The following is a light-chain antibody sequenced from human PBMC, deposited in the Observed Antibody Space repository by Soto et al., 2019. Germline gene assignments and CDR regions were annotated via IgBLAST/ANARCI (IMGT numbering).Light chain of an antibody. J-gene: IGLJ1*01. Sequence: QSALTQPASVSGSPGQSITISCTGTSSDVGAYDFVSWYQQHPHKAPKLMIYEVRGRPSGVSNRFSGSKSFNTATLTISGVKAEDEADYYCSSHTTRNTRVFGTGTKLTVL. CDR1: SSDVGAYDF. CDR2: EVR. V-gene: IGLV2-14*03. CDR3: SSHTTRNTRV.